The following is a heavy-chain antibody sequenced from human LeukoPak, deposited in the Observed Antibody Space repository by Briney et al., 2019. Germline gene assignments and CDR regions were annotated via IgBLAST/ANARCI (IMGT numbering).Heavy chain of an antibody. CDR1: GFTFNSYR. CDR3: ARVYPHYDFWSRQTYYFDY. CDR2: ISSRSSTI. Sequence: GGSLRLSCAASGFTFNSYRMNWVRQAPGRGLECGLYISSRSSTIYCADCVEGRLTISRDNAKNSLYLQMNSLSADYTAVYYCARVYPHYDFWSRQTYYFDYWGQGNLVTVSS. J-gene: IGHJ4*02. V-gene: IGHV3-48*01. D-gene: IGHD3-3*01.